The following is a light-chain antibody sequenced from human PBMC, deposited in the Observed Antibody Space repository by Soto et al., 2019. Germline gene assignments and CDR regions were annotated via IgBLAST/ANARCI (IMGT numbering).Light chain of an antibody. V-gene: IGKV3-11*01. CDR2: GAS. Sequence: EIVLTQSPATLSLSPGERATLSCRASQSVSSYLAWYQQKPGQAPRLLIYGASTRATGIPARFSGSGSGTDFTLTITSLEPEDFAVYYCQQRSNWPPTFGQGTKVDI. CDR3: QQRSNWPPT. CDR1: QSVSSY. J-gene: IGKJ1*01.